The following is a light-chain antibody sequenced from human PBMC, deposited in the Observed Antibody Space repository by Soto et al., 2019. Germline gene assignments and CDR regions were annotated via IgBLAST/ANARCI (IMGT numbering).Light chain of an antibody. V-gene: IGKV1-5*01. CDR3: QQYKSYWT. J-gene: IGKJ1*01. Sequence: DIHMTQSPSTLSASLGDRVTITFRASQSINSWLAWYQQKPGRAPKLLIYDASSLESGVPSRFSGSGSGTEFTLSISSMQPEDFATYYCQQYKSYWTFGQGTKVDIK. CDR2: DAS. CDR1: QSINSW.